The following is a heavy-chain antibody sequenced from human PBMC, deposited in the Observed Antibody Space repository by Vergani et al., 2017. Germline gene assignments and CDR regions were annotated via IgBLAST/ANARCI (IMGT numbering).Heavy chain of an antibody. CDR2: TRYDGIVE. CDR3: ATAGAAYCRGASCYDFFEY. Sequence: QVQLVESGGGVVQPGGSLRLSCAASGFTFTNYGMHWVRQAPGTGLEWVAFTRYDGIVEYYGDSVRGRFTISRDNSKNTLYLQMNRLRPEDTAVDYCATAGAAYCRGASCYDFFEYWGQGTLVTVAS. V-gene: IGHV3-30*02. CDR1: GFTFTNYG. J-gene: IGHJ4*02. D-gene: IGHD2-15*01.